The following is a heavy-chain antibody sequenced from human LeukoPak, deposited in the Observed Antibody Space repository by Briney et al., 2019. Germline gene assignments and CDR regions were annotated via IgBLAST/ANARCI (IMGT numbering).Heavy chain of an antibody. J-gene: IGHJ4*02. Sequence: GRSLRLSCAASGFTFSSYGVHWVRQAPGKGLEWVAVISYDGSNKYYADSVKGRFTISRDNSKNTLYLQMNSLRAEDTAVYYCAKAPVAAAGYYFDYWGQGTLVTVSS. V-gene: IGHV3-30*18. CDR3: AKAPVAAAGYYFDY. CDR1: GFTFSSYG. CDR2: ISYDGSNK. D-gene: IGHD6-13*01.